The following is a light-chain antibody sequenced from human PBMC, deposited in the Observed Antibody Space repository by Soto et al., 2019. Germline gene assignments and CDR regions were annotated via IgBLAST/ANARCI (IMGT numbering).Light chain of an antibody. Sequence: QSVLTQPPSASGTPGQRVTISCSGSSSNIGSNYVYWYQQLPGTAPKLLIYRNNQRPSGVSVRFSGSKSGTSASLAISGLRSEDEADYYCAAWDDSLSVNYVFGTGTKVTVL. V-gene: IGLV1-47*01. J-gene: IGLJ1*01. CDR1: SSNIGSNY. CDR2: RNN. CDR3: AAWDDSLSVNYV.